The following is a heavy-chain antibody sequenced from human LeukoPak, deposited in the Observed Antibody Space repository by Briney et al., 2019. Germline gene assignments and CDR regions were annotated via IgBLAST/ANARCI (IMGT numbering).Heavy chain of an antibody. J-gene: IGHJ4*02. CDR3: ARGYYYDKSREYYFDY. CDR2: INSDGSEG. CDR1: GFTFSGFW. D-gene: IGHD3-22*01. V-gene: IGHV3-7*01. Sequence: GGSLRLSCAVSGFTFSGFWMSWSRQAPGKGLEWVASINSDGSEGYYADVVKGRFTISRDNSKNTLYLQMNSLRAEDTAVYYCARGYYYDKSREYYFDYWGQGTLVTVSS.